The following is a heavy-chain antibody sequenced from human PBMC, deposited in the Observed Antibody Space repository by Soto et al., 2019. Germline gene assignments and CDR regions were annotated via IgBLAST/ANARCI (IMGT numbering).Heavy chain of an antibody. J-gene: IGHJ4*03. CDR1: GGTFSSYA. CDR3: ARAPVLRYFDWLLYFDY. V-gene: IGHV1-69*01. CDR2: IIPIFGTA. Sequence: QVQLVQSGAEVKKPGSSVKVSCKASGGTFSSYAISWVRQAPGQGLEWMGGIIPIFGTANYAQKFQGRVTITADECTSTGYMELCSLRFEDTAVYYCARAPVLRYFDWLLYFDYWGQGTLVTVSS. D-gene: IGHD3-9*01.